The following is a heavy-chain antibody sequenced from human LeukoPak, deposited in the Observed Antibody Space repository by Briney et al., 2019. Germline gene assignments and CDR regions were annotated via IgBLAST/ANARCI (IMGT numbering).Heavy chain of an antibody. CDR3: ARSRFYFDY. CDR2: IKPDGSEK. CDR1: GFTFSTYW. J-gene: IGHJ4*02. V-gene: IGHV3-7*01. Sequence: GGSLRHSCAASGFTFSTYWMGWVRQAPGKGLEWVAKIKPDGSEKDHVDSVKGRFTISRDNAKNSLYLQLNSLRAEDTAVYYCARSRFYFDYWGQGTLVTVSS.